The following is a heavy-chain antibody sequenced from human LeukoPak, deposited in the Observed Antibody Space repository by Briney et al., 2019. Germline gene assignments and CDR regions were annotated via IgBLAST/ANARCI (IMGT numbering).Heavy chain of an antibody. CDR3: ARQAGGNSGPFDY. D-gene: IGHD4-23*01. V-gene: IGHV4-59*08. J-gene: IGHJ4*02. CDR1: GGSISSINSNY. Sequence: ASETLSLTCTVSGGSISSINSNYCSWIRQPPGKGLEWIGYIYNSGSTNYNPSLKSRVTISVDTSKNQFSLKLSSVTAADTAVYYCARQAGGNSGPFDYWGQGTVVTVSS. CDR2: IYNSGST.